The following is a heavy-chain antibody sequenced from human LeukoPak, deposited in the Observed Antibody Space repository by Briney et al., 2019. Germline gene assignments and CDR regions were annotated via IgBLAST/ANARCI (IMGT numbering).Heavy chain of an antibody. J-gene: IGHJ6*03. D-gene: IGHD3-3*01. CDR1: GYTFTGYY. V-gene: IGHV1-2*02. CDR2: INPNSGGT. CDR3: ARDGEVTIFGVVITCYMDV. Sequence: ASVKVSCKASGYTFTGYYMHWVRQAPGQGLEWMGWINPNSGGTNYAQKFQGRVTMTRDTSISTAYMELSRLRSDDTAVYYCARDGEVTIFGVVITCYMDVWGKGTTVTVSS.